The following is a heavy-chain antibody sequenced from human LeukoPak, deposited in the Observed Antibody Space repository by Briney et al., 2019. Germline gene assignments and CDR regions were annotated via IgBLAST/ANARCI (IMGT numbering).Heavy chain of an antibody. CDR3: ARVHYDSSGYGLYYFDY. J-gene: IGHJ4*02. D-gene: IGHD3-22*01. Sequence: GSLRLSCAASGFSLSSYGMTWVRQPPGKGLEWIGEIYHSGSTNYNPSLKSRVTISVDKSKNQFSLKLSSVTAADTAVYYCARVHYDSSGYGLYYFDYWGQGTLVTVSS. CDR2: IYHSGST. V-gene: IGHV4-4*02. CDR1: GFSLSSYGM.